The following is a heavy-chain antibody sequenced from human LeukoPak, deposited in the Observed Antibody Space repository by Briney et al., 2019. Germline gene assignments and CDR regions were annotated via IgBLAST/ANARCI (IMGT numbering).Heavy chain of an antibody. CDR2: INPNSGGT. CDR3: ARAWALSGAKGSWSAP. Sequence: GASVTVSCTASGYTFTGYYMHWVRQAPGQGLEWMGWINPNSGGTNYAQKFQGWVTMTRDTSISTAYMELSRLRSDDTAVYYCARAWALSGAKGSWSAPGGQEPLVPASP. V-gene: IGHV1-2*04. CDR1: GYTFTGYY. J-gene: IGHJ5*02. D-gene: IGHD3-10*01.